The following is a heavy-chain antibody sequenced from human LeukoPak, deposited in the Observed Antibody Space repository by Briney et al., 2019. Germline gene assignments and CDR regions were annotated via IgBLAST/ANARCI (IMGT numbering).Heavy chain of an antibody. CDR3: ARGRPVAGSPGLRFDP. CDR2: MRYDGSYK. CDR1: GFTFNNYA. Sequence: GGSLRLSCAASGFTFNNYAMHWVRQAPGKGLEWVAFMRYDGSYKYYADSVKGRFTISRDNSKNTLYLQMNSLRAEDTAVYYCARGRPVAGSPGLRFDPWGQGTLVTVSS. D-gene: IGHD6-19*01. V-gene: IGHV3-30*02. J-gene: IGHJ5*02.